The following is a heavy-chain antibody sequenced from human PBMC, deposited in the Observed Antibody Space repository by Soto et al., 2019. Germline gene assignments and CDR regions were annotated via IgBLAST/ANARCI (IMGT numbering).Heavy chain of an antibody. J-gene: IGHJ6*01. Sequence: WGSLLVACASSVFTFSNYGMHWVRQAPGKGLEWVAFISDDGSNKYYADSMKGRFTMSRDNSKRTLYLQMSRLRVEDTAVYYCTKRRNVLRFLEWSSGMEVWGQGTTVTVSS. V-gene: IGHV3-30*18. CDR1: VFTFSNYG. D-gene: IGHD3-3*01. CDR3: TKRRNVLRFLEWSSGMEV. CDR2: ISDDGSNK.